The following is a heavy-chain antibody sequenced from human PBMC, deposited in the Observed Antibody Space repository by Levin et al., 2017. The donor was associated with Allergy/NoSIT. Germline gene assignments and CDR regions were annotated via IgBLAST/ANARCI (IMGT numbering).Heavy chain of an antibody. CDR1: GFIFNTYA. CDR2: ISYHGSNK. Sequence: GGSLRLSCAASGFIFNTYAMHWVRQAPGKGLEWVAVISYHGSNKYYADSVKGRFSVSRDNSKNTLYLQMNSLRAEDSAVYYCAKDLGVYGSGSYNYMDVWGKGTTVTVSS. D-gene: IGHD3-10*01. CDR3: AKDLGVYGSGSYNYMDV. J-gene: IGHJ6*03. V-gene: IGHV3-30*18.